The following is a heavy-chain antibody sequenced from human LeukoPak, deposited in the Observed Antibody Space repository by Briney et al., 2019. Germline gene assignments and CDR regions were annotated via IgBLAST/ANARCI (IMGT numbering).Heavy chain of an antibody. Sequence: SVKVSCKASGGTFSSYAMSWVRQAPGQRLEWMGRIIPIFGTANYAQKFQGRVTITTDESTSTVYMELSSLRSEDTAVYYCARQGVQSSCYDSSGTGLYFDYWGQGTLVTVSS. J-gene: IGHJ4*02. CDR1: GGTFSSYA. CDR3: ARQGVQSSCYDSSGTGLYFDY. CDR2: IIPIFGTA. D-gene: IGHD3-22*01. V-gene: IGHV1-69*05.